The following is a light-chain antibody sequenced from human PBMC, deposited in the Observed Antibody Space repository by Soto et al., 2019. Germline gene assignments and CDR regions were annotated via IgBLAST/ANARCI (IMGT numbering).Light chain of an antibody. CDR2: DAS. J-gene: IGKJ1*01. CDR1: QSIGTW. V-gene: IGKV1-5*01. Sequence: DIQLTQSPSTLSASVGDRITITCRASQSIGTWLAWYQHRPGEGPKLLIHDASSLESGVPSRFSGSGSATEFSLTISSLQPDDFATYYCQQYNGYGRFGQGTKVDIK. CDR3: QQYNGYGR.